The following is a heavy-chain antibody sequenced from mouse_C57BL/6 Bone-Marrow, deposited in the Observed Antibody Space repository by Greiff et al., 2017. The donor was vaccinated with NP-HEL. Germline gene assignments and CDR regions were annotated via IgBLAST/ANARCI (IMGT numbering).Heavy chain of an antibody. J-gene: IGHJ2*01. D-gene: IGHD2-2*01. CDR3: TREPVYSGYGVDY. CDR1: GYTFTSYW. Sequence: VQLQQSGTVLARPGASVKMSCKTSGYTFTSYWMHWVKQRPGQGLEWIGAIYPGNSDTSYNQKFKGKAKLTAVTSASTAYMELSSLTNEDSAVYYCTREPVYSGYGVDYWGQGTTLTVSS. CDR2: IYPGNSDT. V-gene: IGHV1-5*01.